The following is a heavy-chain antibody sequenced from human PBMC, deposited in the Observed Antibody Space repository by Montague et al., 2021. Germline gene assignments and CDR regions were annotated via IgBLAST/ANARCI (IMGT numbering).Heavy chain of an antibody. J-gene: IGHJ6*03. CDR1: GDSISSKYF. CDR3: ARERDRYYYMDI. Sequence: SETLSLTCTVSGDSISSKYFWSWVRQPLGKGLEWIGEIYHGTTSYSPSLKGRLTVSMDTSKNQLSLRLSSVTAADTAMYYCARERDRYYYMDIWGKGTTITVSS. CDR2: IYHGTT. V-gene: IGHV4-4*02.